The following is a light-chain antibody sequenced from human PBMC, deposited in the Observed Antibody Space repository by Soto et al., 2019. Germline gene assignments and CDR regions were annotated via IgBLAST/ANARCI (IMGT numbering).Light chain of an antibody. J-gene: IGLJ1*01. CDR1: SSNIGAGYD. Sequence: QSLLTEPPSVSLAPGQRVTISCTGSSSNIGAGYDVHLYQQRPGTGPKLLIFGNINRPSGVPDRFSGSKSGPSASLAITGLQAEDEGDYYCQSYDSTLSDRYVFGTGTKVTVL. CDR2: GNI. CDR3: QSYDSTLSDRYV. V-gene: IGLV1-40*01.